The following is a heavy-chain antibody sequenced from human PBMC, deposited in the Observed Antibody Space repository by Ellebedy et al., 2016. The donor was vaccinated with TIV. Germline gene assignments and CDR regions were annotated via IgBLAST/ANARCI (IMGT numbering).Heavy chain of an antibody. J-gene: IGHJ3*02. V-gene: IGHV3-21*04. CDR1: GFTFSSYS. CDR3: AKDVRWEVLNAFDI. D-gene: IGHD1-26*01. Sequence: PGGSLRLSCAASGFTFSSYSMNWVRQAPGKGLEWVSSISSSSSYIYYADSVKGRFTISRDNSKNTLYLQMNSLRAEDTAVYYCAKDVRWEVLNAFDIWGQGTLVTVSS. CDR2: ISSSSSYI.